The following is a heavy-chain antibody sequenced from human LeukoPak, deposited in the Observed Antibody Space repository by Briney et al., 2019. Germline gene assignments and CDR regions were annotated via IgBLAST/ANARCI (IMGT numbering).Heavy chain of an antibody. V-gene: IGHV1-46*01. CDR3: ARVGSGYAFDI. D-gene: IGHD1-26*01. CDR1: GYTFTSYY. CDR2: INPSGGST. Sequence: ASVTVSCTASGYTFTSYYMHWVRQAPGQGLEWMGLINPSGGSTSYAQKFQGRVTITRDISTSTVYMALSSLRSEDTAVYYCARVGSGYAFDIWGQGTMVTVSS. J-gene: IGHJ3*02.